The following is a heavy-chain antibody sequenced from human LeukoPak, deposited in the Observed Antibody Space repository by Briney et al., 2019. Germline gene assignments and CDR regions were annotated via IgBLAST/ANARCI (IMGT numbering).Heavy chain of an antibody. D-gene: IGHD2-21*02. J-gene: IGHJ4*02. V-gene: IGHV3-15*01. CDR3: TTRVVTTNDY. Sequence: GGSLRLSCAASGFSFSSYAMSWVRQAPGKGLEWVGRIQTTREGGTTDCAAPMRGRFTISRDDSKNTLYLQMDSLKIEDTAVYFCTTRVVTTNDYWGQGTLVTVSS. CDR2: IQTTREGGTT. CDR1: GFSFSSYA.